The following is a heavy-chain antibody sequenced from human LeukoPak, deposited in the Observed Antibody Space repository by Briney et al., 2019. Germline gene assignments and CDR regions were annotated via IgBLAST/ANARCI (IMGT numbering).Heavy chain of an antibody. CDR2: IYSSGSI. CDR1: GGSISDYY. D-gene: IGHD4-17*01. Sequence: SETLSLTCTVSGGSISDYYWSWIRQPAGKGLEWIGRIYSSGSINYNPSLKSRVTMSVDTSKNQFSLKPSSVTAADTAVYYCARAERPDYGDYDWFDPWGQGTLVTVSS. V-gene: IGHV4-4*07. CDR3: ARAERPDYGDYDWFDP. J-gene: IGHJ5*02.